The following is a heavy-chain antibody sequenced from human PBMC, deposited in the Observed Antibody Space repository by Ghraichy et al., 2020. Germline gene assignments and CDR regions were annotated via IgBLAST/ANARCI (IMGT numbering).Heavy chain of an antibody. CDR1: GYTLTELS. J-gene: IGHJ5*02. D-gene: IGHD2-15*01. CDR3: ATSSSDLAATRFDP. V-gene: IGHV1-24*01. Sequence: ASVKVSCKVSGYTLTELSMHWVRQAPGKGLEWMGGFDPEDGETIYAQKFQGRVTMTEDTSTDTAYMELSSLRSEDTAVYYCATSSSDLAATRFDPWGQGTLVTVSS. CDR2: FDPEDGET.